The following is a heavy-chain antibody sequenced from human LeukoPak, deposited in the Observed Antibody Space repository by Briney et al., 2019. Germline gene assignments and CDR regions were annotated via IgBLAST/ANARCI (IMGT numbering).Heavy chain of an antibody. CDR3: ARGEWLDWFDP. J-gene: IGHJ5*02. Sequence: PGGPLRLSCAASGFTFSSYSMNWVRQAPGKGLEWVSSISSSSSYIYYADSVKGRFTISRDNAKNSLYLQMNSLRAEDTAVYYCARGEWLDWFDPWGQGTLVTVSS. CDR2: ISSSSSYI. V-gene: IGHV3-21*01. CDR1: GFTFSSYS. D-gene: IGHD3-3*01.